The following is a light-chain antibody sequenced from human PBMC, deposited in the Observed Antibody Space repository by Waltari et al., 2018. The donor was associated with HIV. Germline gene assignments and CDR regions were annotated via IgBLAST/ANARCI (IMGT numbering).Light chain of an antibody. CDR1: QSVSSSY. Sequence: EIVLTQSPGTLSLSPGEGATLSCRASQSVSSSYLAWYQQKPGQAPRLLIDGASSRATGIPDRFSGSGSGTDFTLTISRLEPEDFAVYYCQQYGTSSSFGGGTKVEIK. V-gene: IGKV3-20*01. J-gene: IGKJ4*01. CDR3: QQYGTSSS. CDR2: GAS.